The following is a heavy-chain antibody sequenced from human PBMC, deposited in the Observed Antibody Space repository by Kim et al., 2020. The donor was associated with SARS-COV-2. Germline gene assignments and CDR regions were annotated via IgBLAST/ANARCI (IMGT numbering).Heavy chain of an antibody. V-gene: IGHV4-30-4*01. CDR2: IFYSGST. J-gene: IGHJ4*02. CDR3: VRDNPVMKHFFDH. D-gene: IGHD3-16*01. Sequence: SETLSLTCNVSGVSINSGDYYWSWIRQPPGKGPEWIGYIFYSGSTYYRSTLRSRVTISMDTAKNQFSLSLASVSAADTAVYCCVRDNPVMKHFFDHWGQGLLVTVSS. CDR1: GVSINSGDYY.